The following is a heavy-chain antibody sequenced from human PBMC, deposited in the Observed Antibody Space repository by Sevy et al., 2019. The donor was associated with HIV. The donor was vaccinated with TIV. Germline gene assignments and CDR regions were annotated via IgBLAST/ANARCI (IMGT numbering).Heavy chain of an antibody. CDR2: ISSGSSYI. Sequence: GGSLRLSCAASGFTFSYYDLNWVRQAPGKGLEWVSSISSGSSYIYYADSVKGRFTISRDNAENSLFLQMNSLRAEDTAVYYCAKDGAYYGSDCMDVWGQGTTVTVSS. CDR3: AKDGAYYGSDCMDV. V-gene: IGHV3-21*01. J-gene: IGHJ6*02. CDR1: GFTFSYYD. D-gene: IGHD3-10*01.